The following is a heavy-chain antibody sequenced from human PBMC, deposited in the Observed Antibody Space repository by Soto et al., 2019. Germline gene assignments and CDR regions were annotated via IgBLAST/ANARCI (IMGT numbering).Heavy chain of an antibody. D-gene: IGHD3-10*01. CDR3: ARESVRFGELSLGVDY. V-gene: IGHV4-31*03. Sequence: SETLSLTCTVSGGSISSSSYYWGWIRQHPGKGLEWIGYIYYSGSTYYNPSLKSRVTISVGTSKNQFSLKLSSVTAADTAVYYCARESVRFGELSLGVDYWGQGTLVTVSS. CDR1: GGSISSSSYY. J-gene: IGHJ4*02. CDR2: IYYSGST.